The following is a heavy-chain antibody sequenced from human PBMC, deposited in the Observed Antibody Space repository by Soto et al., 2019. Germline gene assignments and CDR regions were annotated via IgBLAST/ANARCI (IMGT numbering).Heavy chain of an antibody. Sequence: GGSLRLSCAASGFTFSSYAMRWVRQAPGKGLEWVSAISGSGGSTYYADSVKGRFTISRDNSKNTLYLQMNSLRAEDTAVYYCALRGDGYSYGPGAFDIWGQGTMVTVSS. CDR3: ALRGDGYSYGPGAFDI. J-gene: IGHJ3*02. CDR1: GFTFSSYA. V-gene: IGHV3-23*01. CDR2: ISGSGGST. D-gene: IGHD5-18*01.